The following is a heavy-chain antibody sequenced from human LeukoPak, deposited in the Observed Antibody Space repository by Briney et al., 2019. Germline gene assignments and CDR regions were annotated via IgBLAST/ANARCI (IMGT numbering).Heavy chain of an antibody. V-gene: IGHV4-61*02. CDR1: GGSISSGSYY. Sequence: SETLSLTCTVSGGSISSGSYYWSWIRQPAGKGLEWIGRIYTSGSTNYNPSLKSRVTISVDTSKNQFSLKLSSVTAADTAVYYCARDGSYYDFWSGSVNWFDPWGQGTLVTVSS. D-gene: IGHD3-3*01. J-gene: IGHJ5*02. CDR3: ARDGSYYDFWSGSVNWFDP. CDR2: IYTSGST.